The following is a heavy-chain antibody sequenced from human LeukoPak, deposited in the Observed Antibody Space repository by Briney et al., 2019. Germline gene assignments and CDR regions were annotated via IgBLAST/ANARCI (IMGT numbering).Heavy chain of an antibody. Sequence: PGGSLRLSCAASGFTFSSYSMNWVRQAPGKGLEWVSSISSSSSYIYYADSVKGRFTISRDNAKNSLYLQMNSLRAEDTAVYCCARIYYGSGSYYFDYWGQGTLVTVSS. V-gene: IGHV3-21*01. CDR1: GFTFSSYS. CDR2: ISSSSSYI. J-gene: IGHJ4*02. D-gene: IGHD3-10*01. CDR3: ARIYYGSGSYYFDY.